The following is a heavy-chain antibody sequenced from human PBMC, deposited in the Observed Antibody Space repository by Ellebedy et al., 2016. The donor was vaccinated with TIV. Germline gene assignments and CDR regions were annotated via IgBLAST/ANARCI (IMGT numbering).Heavy chain of an antibody. Sequence: GESLKISCAASGLTVSNNCMSWVRQAPGKGLEWVSVICGGGKTYHADSVKGRLTISRDNAKNSLYLQMNSLRVEDTAVYHCARDGAYGDYSPGYYGMDVWGQGTTVTVSS. J-gene: IGHJ6*02. D-gene: IGHD3-22*01. V-gene: IGHV3-53*01. CDR3: ARDGAYGDYSPGYYGMDV. CDR2: ICGGGKT. CDR1: GLTVSNNC.